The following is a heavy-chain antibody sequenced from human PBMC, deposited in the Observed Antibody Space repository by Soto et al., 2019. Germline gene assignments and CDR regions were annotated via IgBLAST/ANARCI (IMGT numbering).Heavy chain of an antibody. J-gene: IGHJ4*02. V-gene: IGHV3-30*18. CDR1: GFTFSSYG. CDR3: AKGPKWLVTGYFDY. CDR2: ISYDGSNK. D-gene: IGHD6-19*01. Sequence: QVQLVESGGGVVQPGRSLRLSCAASGFTFSSYGMHWVRQAPGKGLEWVAVISYDGSNKYYADSVKGRFTTSRDNSKNTLYLQMNSLRAEDTAVYYCAKGPKWLVTGYFDYWGQGTLVTVSS.